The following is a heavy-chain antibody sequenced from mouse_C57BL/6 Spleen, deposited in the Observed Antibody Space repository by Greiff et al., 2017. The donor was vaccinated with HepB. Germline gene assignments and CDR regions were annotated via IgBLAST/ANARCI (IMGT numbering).Heavy chain of an antibody. CDR2: INPSTGGT. Sequence: DVQLQESGPELVKPGASVKISCKASGYSFTGYYMNWVKQSPEKSLEWIGEINPSTGGTTYNQKFKAKATLTVDKSSSTAYMQLKSLTSEDSAVYYCATGSSGFAYWGQGTLVTVSA. CDR1: GYSFTGYY. V-gene: IGHV1-42*01. CDR3: ATGSSGFAY. J-gene: IGHJ3*01. D-gene: IGHD3-2*02.